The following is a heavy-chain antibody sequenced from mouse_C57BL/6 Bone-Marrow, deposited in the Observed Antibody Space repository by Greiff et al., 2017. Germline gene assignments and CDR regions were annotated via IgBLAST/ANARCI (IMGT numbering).Heavy chain of an antibody. CDR3: ARHDYAWFAY. D-gene: IGHD2-4*01. CDR1: GFTFSSYG. CDR2: ISSGGSYT. V-gene: IGHV5-6*01. J-gene: IGHJ3*01. Sequence: DVHLVESGGDLVKPGGSLKLSCAASGFTFSSYGMSWVRQTPDKRLEWVATISSGGSYTYYPDSGKGRFTISRDNAKNTLYLQMSSLKSEDTAMYYCARHDYAWFAYWGQGTLVTVSA.